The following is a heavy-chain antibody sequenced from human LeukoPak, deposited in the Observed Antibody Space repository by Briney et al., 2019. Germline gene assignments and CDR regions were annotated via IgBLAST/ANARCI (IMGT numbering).Heavy chain of an antibody. CDR1: GYTFTTHD. CDR3: ARGGTYFDY. Sequence: GASVKVSCKASGYTFTTHDLNWVRQAPGQGLEWMGWINTNTGNPTYAQGLTGRFVFSLDTSVSTAYLQISSLKAEDTTVYYCARGGTYFDYWGQGTLVTVSS. CDR2: INTNTGNP. D-gene: IGHD1-26*01. J-gene: IGHJ4*02. V-gene: IGHV7-4-1*02.